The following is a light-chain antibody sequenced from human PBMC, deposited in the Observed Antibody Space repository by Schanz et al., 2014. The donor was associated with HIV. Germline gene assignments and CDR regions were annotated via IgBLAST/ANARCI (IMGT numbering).Light chain of an antibody. V-gene: IGLV2-14*03. Sequence: QSVLTQPASVSGSPGQSITISCTGTSSDVGNYNYLSWYQQLPGKVPKLMIYDVSNRASGVSNRFSGSKSGNTASLTISGLQAEDETDYYCSSYTTTNTWLFGGGTKLTVL. J-gene: IGLJ3*02. CDR3: SSYTTTNTWL. CDR1: SSDVGNYNY. CDR2: DVS.